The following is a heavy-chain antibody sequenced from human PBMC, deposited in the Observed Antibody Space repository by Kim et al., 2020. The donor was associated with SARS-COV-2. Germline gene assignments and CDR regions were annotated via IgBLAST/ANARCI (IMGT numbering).Heavy chain of an antibody. CDR1: GGTFSSYA. Sequence: SVKVSCKASGGTFSSYAISWVRQAPGQGLEWMGGIIPIFGTANYAQKFQGRVTITADESTSTAYMELSSLRSEDTAVYYCATSKPPPWAGNIVATPGGDYWGQGTLVTVSS. J-gene: IGHJ4*02. CDR2: IIPIFGTA. D-gene: IGHD5-12*01. CDR3: ATSKPPPWAGNIVATPGGDY. V-gene: IGHV1-69*13.